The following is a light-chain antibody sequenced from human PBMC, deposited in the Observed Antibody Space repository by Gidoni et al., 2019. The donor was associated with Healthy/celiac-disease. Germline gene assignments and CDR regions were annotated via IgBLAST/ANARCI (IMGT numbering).Light chain of an antibody. Sequence: DIQMTQSPSYLSASVGDRVTITCRASQSISSYLNWYQQKPGKAPKLLIYAASSLQSGVPSRFSGSGSVTDFTLTISSLQPEDFATYYCQQSYSTPCSFGQGTKLEIK. CDR2: AAS. J-gene: IGKJ2*04. V-gene: IGKV1-39*01. CDR1: QSISSY. CDR3: QQSYSTPCS.